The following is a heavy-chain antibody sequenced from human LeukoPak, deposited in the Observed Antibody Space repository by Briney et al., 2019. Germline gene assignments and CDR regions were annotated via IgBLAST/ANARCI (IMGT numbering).Heavy chain of an antibody. CDR2: ISSSSSYI. D-gene: IGHD6-13*01. CDR3: ARDLSLIAAAGTDY. J-gene: IGHJ4*02. V-gene: IGHV3-21*01. Sequence: ETLSLTCTVSGGSISSSSYYWGWIRQAPGKGLEWVSSISSSSSYIYYADSVKGRFTISRDNAKNSLYLQMNSLRAEDTAVYYCARDLSLIAAAGTDYWGQGTLVTVSS. CDR1: GGSISSSS.